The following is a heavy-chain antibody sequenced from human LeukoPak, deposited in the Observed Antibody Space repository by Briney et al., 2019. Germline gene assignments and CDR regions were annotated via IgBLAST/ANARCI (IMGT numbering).Heavy chain of an antibody. J-gene: IGHJ5*02. CDR2: IYASGST. V-gene: IGHV4-61*02. CDR3: AREGTYYDTLTGYYQDTAWFDP. Sequence: MTSETLSLTCTVSGGSITSGTYYWSWIRQPAGKGLEWIGRIYASGSTNYNPSLKSRVTISVDTSKNQFSLKLSSVTAADTAVYYCAREGTYYDTLTGYYQDTAWFDPWGQGTLVTVSS. CDR1: GGSITSGTYY. D-gene: IGHD3-9*01.